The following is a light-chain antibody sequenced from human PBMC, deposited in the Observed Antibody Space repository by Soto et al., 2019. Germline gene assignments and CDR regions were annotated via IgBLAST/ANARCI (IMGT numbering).Light chain of an antibody. Sequence: DIVMTQSPDSLGVSLGEGATINCKSSQSVLYSSNNKNYLAWYQQKPGQPPKLLIYWASTRESGVPDRFSGSGSGTDFTLTISRLQAEDVAVYYCQQYYSVPFTFGPGTKVAIK. J-gene: IGKJ3*01. CDR3: QQYYSVPFT. CDR2: WAS. CDR1: QSVLYSSNNKNY. V-gene: IGKV4-1*01.